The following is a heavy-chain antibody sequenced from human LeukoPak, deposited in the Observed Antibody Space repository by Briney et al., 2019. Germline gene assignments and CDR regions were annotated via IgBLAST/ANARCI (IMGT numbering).Heavy chain of an antibody. Sequence: GGSLRLSCAASGFTFSRYWMHWVRQAPGKGLVWVSRISPDGSRTTYADSVKGRFTISRDNAKNTVYLQMNFLSADDTAIYYCAKLGVTVGANAYWGQGTLVTVAS. D-gene: IGHD4-23*01. J-gene: IGHJ4*02. CDR1: GFTFSRYW. V-gene: IGHV3-74*01. CDR3: AKLGVTVGANAY. CDR2: ISPDGSRT.